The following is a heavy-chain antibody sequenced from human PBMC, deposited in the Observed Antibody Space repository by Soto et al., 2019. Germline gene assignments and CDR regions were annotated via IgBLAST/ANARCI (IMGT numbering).Heavy chain of an antibody. CDR1: GDSVSSNSAA. V-gene: IGHV6-1*01. J-gene: IGHJ4*02. Sequence: SETLSLTCAISGDSVSSNSAAWNWIRQSPSRGLEWLGRTYYRSKWCNDYAVSVKSRITINPATSKNQFSLQLNSVPPEDTAVYYCARERHSYPIGYSSSFDYWGQGTLVTVSS. D-gene: IGHD6-6*01. CDR3: ARERHSYPIGYSSSFDY. CDR2: TYYRSKWCN.